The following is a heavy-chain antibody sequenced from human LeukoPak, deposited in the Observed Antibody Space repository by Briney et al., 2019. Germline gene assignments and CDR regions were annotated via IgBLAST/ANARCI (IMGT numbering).Heavy chain of an antibody. J-gene: IGHJ4*02. CDR3: AEGPYEDSSGYWALPVGYFDY. Sequence: SETLSLTCAVYGGSFSGYYWSWIRQPPGKGLEWIGEINHSGSTNYNPSLKSRVTISVDTSKNQFSLKLSSVAAADTAVYYCAEGPYEDSSGYWALPVGYFDYWGQGTLVTVSS. D-gene: IGHD3-22*01. V-gene: IGHV4-34*01. CDR1: GGSFSGYY. CDR2: INHSGST.